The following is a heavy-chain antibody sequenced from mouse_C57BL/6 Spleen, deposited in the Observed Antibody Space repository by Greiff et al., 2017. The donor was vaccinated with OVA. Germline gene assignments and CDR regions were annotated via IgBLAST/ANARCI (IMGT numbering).Heavy chain of an antibody. V-gene: IGHV5-16*01. CDR1: GFTFSDYY. CDR2: INYDGSST. Sequence: EVMLVESEGGLVQPGSSMKLSCTASGFTFSDYYMAWVRQVPEKGLEWVANINYDGSSTYYLDSLKSRFIISRDNAKNLLYLQMSSLKSEDTATYYCAIDRRGYDWYFDVWGTGTTVTVSS. J-gene: IGHJ1*03. D-gene: IGHD2-2*01. CDR3: AIDRRGYDWYFDV.